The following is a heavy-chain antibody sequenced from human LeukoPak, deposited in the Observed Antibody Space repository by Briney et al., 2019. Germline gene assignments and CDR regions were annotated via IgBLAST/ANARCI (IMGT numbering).Heavy chain of an antibody. CDR2: IHPDDSDT. CDR1: GYSFTTYW. CDR3: VRHLSDITSCPNY. Sequence: GESLKISCKGSGYSFTTYWIGWVRQMPGKGLEWMGIIHPDDSDTRYSPSFQGQVTISADKSIRTAYLQWNSLKASDTAIYYCVRHLSDITSCPNYWGPGTLITVAS. J-gene: IGHJ4*02. D-gene: IGHD2-2*01. V-gene: IGHV5-51*01.